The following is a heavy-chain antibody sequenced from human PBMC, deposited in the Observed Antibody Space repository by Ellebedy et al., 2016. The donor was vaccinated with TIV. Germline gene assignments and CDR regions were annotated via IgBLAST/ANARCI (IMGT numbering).Heavy chain of an antibody. J-gene: IGHJ4*02. Sequence: PGGSLRLSCAASGFTFNSYAMSWVRHAPGKGLEWVSTISNTGSRTYYADSVEGRFIISRDNSKRTLYLQMNSLRAEDTAVYYWAKGRGGGSDSSAPRYYFDYWGLGTLVTVSS. CDR2: ISNTGSRT. V-gene: IGHV3-23*01. D-gene: IGHD3-22*01. CDR3: AKGRGGGSDSSAPRYYFDY. CDR1: GFTFNSYA.